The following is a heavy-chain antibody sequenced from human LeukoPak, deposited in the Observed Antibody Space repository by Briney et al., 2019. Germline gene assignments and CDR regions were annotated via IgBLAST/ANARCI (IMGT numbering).Heavy chain of an antibody. Sequence: PGGSLRLSCAASGFTFSSYSMNWVRQAPGKGLEWVSSISSSSSYIYYADSVKGRFTISRDNAKNSLYLQMNSLRAEDTAVYYCARESYDYGDYGFDYWGQATLVTVSS. CDR2: ISSSSSYI. CDR3: ARESYDYGDYGFDY. J-gene: IGHJ4*02. V-gene: IGHV3-21*01. CDR1: GFTFSSYS. D-gene: IGHD4-17*01.